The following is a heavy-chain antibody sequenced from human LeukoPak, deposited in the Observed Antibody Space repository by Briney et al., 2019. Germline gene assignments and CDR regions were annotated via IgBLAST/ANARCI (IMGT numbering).Heavy chain of an antibody. Sequence: GGSLRLSCAASGFTFSSYEMNWVRQAPGKGLEWLSFIQYDGTNINYADSVKGRFTISRDNSKNTLYLQMSSLKPEDTAVYFCASKAAEFYFDYWGQGTLVSVSS. CDR1: GFTFSSYE. V-gene: IGHV3-30*02. CDR3: ASKAAEFYFDY. CDR2: IQYDGTNI. J-gene: IGHJ4*02. D-gene: IGHD6-25*01.